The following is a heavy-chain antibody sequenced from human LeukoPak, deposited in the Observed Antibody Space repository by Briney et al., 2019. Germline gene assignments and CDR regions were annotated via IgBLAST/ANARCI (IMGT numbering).Heavy chain of an antibody. D-gene: IGHD3-22*01. CDR1: GFTFSNFA. CDR2: VSGSGDST. V-gene: IGHV3-23*01. CDR3: AKGGDYYDSSGYYRSSYFDY. Sequence: GGSLRLSCAASGFTFSNFAMTWVRLAPGRGLEWVSTVSGSGDSTHFADSVKGRFTISRDNSKNTLYLQMNSLRTEDTALYYCAKGGDYYDSSGYYRSSYFDYWGQGTLVTVSS. J-gene: IGHJ4*02.